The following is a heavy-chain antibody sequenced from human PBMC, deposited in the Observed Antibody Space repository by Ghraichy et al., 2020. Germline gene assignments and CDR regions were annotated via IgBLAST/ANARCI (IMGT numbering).Heavy chain of an antibody. V-gene: IGHV4-31*03. J-gene: IGHJ4*02. CDR1: GGSIGSGGYY. D-gene: IGHD2-15*01. CDR3: ARVGYCSGGSCYWDAAMVSPSFDY. CDR2: IYYTGTT. Sequence: SETLSLTCTVSGGSIGSGGYYWSWIRQHPVKGLEWIGYIYYTGTTYYNPSLKSRVTISVDTSKNQFSLKLSSVTAADTAVYYCARVGYCSGGSCYWDAAMVSPSFDYWGQGTLVTVSS.